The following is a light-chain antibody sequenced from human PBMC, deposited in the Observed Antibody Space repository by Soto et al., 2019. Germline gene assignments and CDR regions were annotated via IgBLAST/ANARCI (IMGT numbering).Light chain of an antibody. CDR1: QSVSSSY. CDR2: GAS. Sequence: EILLSQSSGTLSLSPGERATLSCRASQSVSSSYLAWYQQKPGQAPRRLIYGASSRATGIPDRFSGSGSGTDFTLTISRLEPEDFAVYYCQQYGSSLTWTFGQGTKVDIK. V-gene: IGKV3-20*01. J-gene: IGKJ1*01. CDR3: QQYGSSLTWT.